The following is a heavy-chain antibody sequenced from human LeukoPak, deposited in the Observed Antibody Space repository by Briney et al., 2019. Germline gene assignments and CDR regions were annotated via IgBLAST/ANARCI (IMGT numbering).Heavy chain of an antibody. CDR3: ARRLGGGSCYSINYYYYMDV. J-gene: IGHJ6*03. V-gene: IGHV4-59*12. D-gene: IGHD2-15*01. CDR1: GGSISSYY. Sequence: SETLSLTCTVSGGSISSYYWSWIRQPPGKGLEWIGYIYYSGSTNYNPSLKSRVTISVDTSKNQFSLKLSSVTAADTAVYYCARRLGGGSCYSINYYYYMDVWGKGTTVTVSS. CDR2: IYYSGST.